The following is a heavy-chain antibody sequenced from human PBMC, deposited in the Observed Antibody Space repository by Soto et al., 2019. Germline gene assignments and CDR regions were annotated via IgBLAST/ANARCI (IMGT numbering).Heavy chain of an antibody. CDR2: INHSGST. CDR3: ASEITQLGYCSGGSCYVDY. D-gene: IGHD2-15*01. J-gene: IGHJ4*02. V-gene: IGHV4-34*01. CDR1: GGSFSGYY. Sequence: QVQLQQWGAGLLKPSETLSLTCAVYGGSFSGYYWSWIRQPPGKGLEWIGEINHSGSTNYNPSLKSRVTISVDTSKNQFSLKRSSVTAADTAVYCCASEITQLGYCSGGSCYVDYWGQGTLVTVSS.